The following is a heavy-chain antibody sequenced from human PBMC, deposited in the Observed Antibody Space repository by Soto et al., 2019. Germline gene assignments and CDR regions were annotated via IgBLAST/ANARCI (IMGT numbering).Heavy chain of an antibody. CDR3: ARAGKGGYSGYDSEGWFDP. CDR2: IYYSGST. Sequence: KTSETLSLTCTVSGGSISSGGYYWSWIRQHPGKGLEWIGYIYYSGSTYYNPSLKSRVTISVDTSKNQFSLKLSSVTAADTAVYYCARAGKGGYSGYDSEGWFDPWGQGTLVTVSS. D-gene: IGHD5-12*01. V-gene: IGHV4-31*03. CDR1: GGSISSGGYY. J-gene: IGHJ5*02.